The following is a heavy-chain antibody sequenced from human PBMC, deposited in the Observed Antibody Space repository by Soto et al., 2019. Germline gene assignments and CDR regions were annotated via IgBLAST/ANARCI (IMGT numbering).Heavy chain of an antibody. V-gene: IGHV1-69*13. J-gene: IGHJ6*02. D-gene: IGHD2-2*01. CDR1: GGTFSSYA. CDR3: ASLSSTSPRGYYYGMDV. CDR2: IIPIFGTA. Sequence: SVKVSCKASGGTFSSYAISWVRQAPGQGLEWMGGIIPIFGTANYAQKFQGRVTITADESTSTAYMELSSLRSEDTAVYYCASLSSTSPRGYYYGMDVWGQGTTITVSS.